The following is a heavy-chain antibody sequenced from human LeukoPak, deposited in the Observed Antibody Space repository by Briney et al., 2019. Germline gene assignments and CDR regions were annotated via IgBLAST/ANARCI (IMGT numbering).Heavy chain of an antibody. CDR1: GFTFSSYG. D-gene: IGHD3-9*01. V-gene: IGHV3-33*01. CDR3: ARGEYYDILTGYYYNWHDAIDTDY. J-gene: IGHJ4*02. CDR2: IWYDGSNK. Sequence: GRSLRLSCASSGFTFSSYGRHWVRQAPGKGLEWVAVIWYDGSNKYYAHSVRGRFTISRENSKNTLYLQMNSMRAEDKAVYYCARGEYYDILTGYYYNWHDAIDTDYWGQGTLVTVSS.